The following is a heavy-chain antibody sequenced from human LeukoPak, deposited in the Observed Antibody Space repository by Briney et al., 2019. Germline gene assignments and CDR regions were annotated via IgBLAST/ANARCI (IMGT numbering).Heavy chain of an antibody. CDR3: ARLSPTRFYSGYDTPPYYGMDV. CDR1: GYTFTSYG. J-gene: IGHJ6*02. V-gene: IGHV1-18*01. D-gene: IGHD5-12*01. CDR2: ISAYNGNT. Sequence: ASVKVSCKASGYTFTSYGISWVRQAPGQGLEWMGWISAYNGNTNYAQKLQGRVTMTTDTSTSTAYMELRSLRSDDTAVYYCARLSPTRFYSGYDTPPYYGMDVWGQGTTVTVSS.